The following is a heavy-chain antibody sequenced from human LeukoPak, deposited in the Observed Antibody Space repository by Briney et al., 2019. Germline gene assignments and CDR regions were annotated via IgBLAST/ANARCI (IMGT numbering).Heavy chain of an antibody. CDR1: GFAFNAYG. V-gene: IGHV3-74*01. J-gene: IGHJ4*02. D-gene: IGHD6-13*01. CDR3: ARTVSGIAAL. Sequence: PGGSLRLSCVASGFAFNAYGIHWVRQAPGKGLVWVSRINSDGSSTSYADSVKGRFTISRDNAKNTLYLQMNSLRAEDTAVYYCARTVSGIAALWGQGTLVTVSS. CDR2: INSDGSST.